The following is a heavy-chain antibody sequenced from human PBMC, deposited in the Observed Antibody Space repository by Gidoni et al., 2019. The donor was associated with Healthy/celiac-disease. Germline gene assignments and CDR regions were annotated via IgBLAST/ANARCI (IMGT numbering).Heavy chain of an antibody. Sequence: QVQLQQWGAGLLKPSETLSLTCAVYGGSFSGYYWSWIRQPPGKGLEWIGEINHSGSTNYNPSLKSRVTISVDTSKNQFSLKLSSVTAADTAVYYCARTVTKRWDYWGQGTLVTVSS. CDR2: INHSGST. CDR1: GGSFSGYY. D-gene: IGHD4-17*01. J-gene: IGHJ4*02. CDR3: ARTVTKRWDY. V-gene: IGHV4-34*01.